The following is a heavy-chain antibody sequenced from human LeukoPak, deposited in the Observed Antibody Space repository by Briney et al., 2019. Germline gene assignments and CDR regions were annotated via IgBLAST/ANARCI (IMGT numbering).Heavy chain of an antibody. J-gene: IGHJ5*02. CDR1: GFTFSSYG. CDR3: AKDVVRGVIITVNWFDP. CDR2: ISYDGSNK. D-gene: IGHD3-10*01. V-gene: IGHV3-30*18. Sequence: GGSLKLSCAASGFTFSSYGMHWVRQAPGKGLEWVAVISYDGSNKYYADSVKGRFIISRDNSKNTLYLQMNSLGPEDTAVYYCAKDVVRGVIITVNWFDPWGQGTLVTVSS.